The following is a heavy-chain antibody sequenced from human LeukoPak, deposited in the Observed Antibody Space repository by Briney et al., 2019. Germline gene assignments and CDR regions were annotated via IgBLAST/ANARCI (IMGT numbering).Heavy chain of an antibody. Sequence: SVKVSCKASGGTFSSYAISWVRQAPGQGLEWVGGIIPIFGTANYAQKFQGRVTITADESTSTAYMELSSLRSEDTAVYYCARDPEYIVATTRVEDAFDIWGQGTMVTVSS. CDR1: GGTFSSYA. CDR3: ARDPEYIVATTRVEDAFDI. CDR2: IIPIFGTA. D-gene: IGHD5-12*01. V-gene: IGHV1-69*13. J-gene: IGHJ3*02.